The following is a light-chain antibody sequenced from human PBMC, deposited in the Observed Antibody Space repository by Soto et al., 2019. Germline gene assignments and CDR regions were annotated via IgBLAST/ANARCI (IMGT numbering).Light chain of an antibody. J-gene: IGKJ4*01. Sequence: IVVTQAPGTMSLSAGDRVTLSCRASQYVSGRYIAWYQVKSGQTPRLLIYDASSRATRIPDRVIGSGSGTEFNLTISRLEPEDFAVYYCHQYGASPLTFGGGTRLAIK. V-gene: IGKV3-20*01. CDR2: DAS. CDR1: QYVSGRY. CDR3: HQYGASPLT.